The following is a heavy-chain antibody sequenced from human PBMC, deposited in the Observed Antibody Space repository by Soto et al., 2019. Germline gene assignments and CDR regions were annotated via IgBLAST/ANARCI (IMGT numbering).Heavy chain of an antibody. Sequence: GESLKISCKGSGYSFTSYWISWVRQMPGKGREWMGRIDPSDSYTNYSPSFQGHVTISADKSISTAYLQWSSLKASDTAMYYCARQVVVNYGMDVWGQGTTVTVSS. CDR1: GYSFTSYW. V-gene: IGHV5-10-1*01. J-gene: IGHJ6*02. CDR3: ARQVVVNYGMDV. CDR2: IDPSDSYT. D-gene: IGHD3-22*01.